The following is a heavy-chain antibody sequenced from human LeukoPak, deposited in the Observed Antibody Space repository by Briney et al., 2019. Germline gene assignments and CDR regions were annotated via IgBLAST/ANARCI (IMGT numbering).Heavy chain of an antibody. CDR3: ARDQSNDYNRGGLEY. V-gene: IGHV3-11*01. D-gene: IGHD5-24*01. CDR1: GFTFSDFS. Sequence: PGGSLRLSCAASGFTFSDFSMNWIRQAPGKGLEWISFISSTGNTIYYADSLRGRFTIPRDNAKNSLYLHMNSLRAEDTAVYYCARDQSNDYNRGGLEYWGQGTLVAVSS. CDR2: ISSTGNTI. J-gene: IGHJ4*02.